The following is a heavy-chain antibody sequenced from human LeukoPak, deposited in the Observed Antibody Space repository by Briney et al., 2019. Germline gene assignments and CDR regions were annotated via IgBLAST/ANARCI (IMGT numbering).Heavy chain of an antibody. D-gene: IGHD5-18*01. Sequence: GESLKISCKGSGYSFTNYWIGWVRQMPGKGLEWMGIIYPSDSDTRYSPSFQGQVTISADKSITTAYLQWSSLEASDTAIYFCARQGNSYGYNYWGQGTLVTVSS. J-gene: IGHJ4*02. CDR3: ARQGNSYGYNY. CDR2: IYPSDSDT. V-gene: IGHV5-51*01. CDR1: GYSFTNYW.